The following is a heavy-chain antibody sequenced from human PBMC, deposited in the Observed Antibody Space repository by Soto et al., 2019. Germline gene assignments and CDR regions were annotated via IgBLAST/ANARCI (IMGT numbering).Heavy chain of an antibody. D-gene: IGHD1-1*01. J-gene: IGHJ6*03. CDR1: GYSFTSYW. Sequence: GESLKISCKGSGYSFTSYWIGWVRQMPGKGLEWMGIIYPGDSDTRYSPSFQGQVTISADKSISTAYLQWSSLKASDTAMYYCARGVESDDRIKGPLYYYYYMDVWAKGTTVTVSS. V-gene: IGHV5-51*01. CDR2: IYPGDSDT. CDR3: ARGVESDDRIKGPLYYYYYMDV.